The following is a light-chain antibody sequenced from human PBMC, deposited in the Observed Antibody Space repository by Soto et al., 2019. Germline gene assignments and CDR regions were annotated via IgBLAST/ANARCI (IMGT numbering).Light chain of an antibody. CDR3: QQYYSYPRT. J-gene: IGKJ2*01. CDR2: AAS. Sequence: AIRMTPSPSSLSASTGDRVNITCRASQGISSYLAWYQQKPGKAPKLLIYAASTLQSGVQSRFSGSGSGTDFTLTISCLQSEDFATYYCQQYYSYPRTFGQGTKLEIK. CDR1: QGISSY. V-gene: IGKV1-8*01.